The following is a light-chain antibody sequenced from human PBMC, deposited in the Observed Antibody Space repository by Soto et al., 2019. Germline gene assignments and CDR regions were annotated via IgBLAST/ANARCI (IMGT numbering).Light chain of an antibody. J-gene: IGKJ1*01. Sequence: DIQMTQSPSTLSASVGDRVTITCRASRRISSWLAWYQQQPGKAPKLLVYDASTLQSGVPSRFSGNGSGTDFTLTISRLQPEDLATYFCQQYIGYPWTFGQGTRVGIK. CDR1: RRISSW. CDR2: DAS. CDR3: QQYIGYPWT. V-gene: IGKV1-5*01.